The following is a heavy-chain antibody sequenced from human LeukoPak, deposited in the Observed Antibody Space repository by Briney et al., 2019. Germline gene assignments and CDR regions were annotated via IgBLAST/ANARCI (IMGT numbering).Heavy chain of an antibody. CDR1: GFTFSSYA. CDR3: AKGWARYNWNAFDY. D-gene: IGHD1-20*01. J-gene: IGHJ4*02. V-gene: IGHV3-23*01. CDR2: ISGSGGST. Sequence: PGGSLRLSCAASGFTFSSYAMSWVLQAPGKGLEWVSAISGSGGSTYYSDSVKGRFTISRDNSKNTLYLQMNSLRAEDTAVYYCAKGWARYNWNAFDYWGQGTLVTVSS.